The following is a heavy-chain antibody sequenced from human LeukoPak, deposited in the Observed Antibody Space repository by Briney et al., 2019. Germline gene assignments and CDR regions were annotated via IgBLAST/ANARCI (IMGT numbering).Heavy chain of an antibody. CDR2: MNPNSGNT. CDR3: ARGLDCSSTSCSYDAFDI. V-gene: IGHV1-8*01. D-gene: IGHD2-2*01. Sequence: ASVKVSCKASGYTFTSYDINWVRQATGQGLEWMGWMNPNSGNTGYAQKFQGRVTMTRNTSISTAYMELSSLRSEDTAVYYCARGLDCSSTSCSYDAFDIWGQGTMATVSS. J-gene: IGHJ3*02. CDR1: GYTFTSYD.